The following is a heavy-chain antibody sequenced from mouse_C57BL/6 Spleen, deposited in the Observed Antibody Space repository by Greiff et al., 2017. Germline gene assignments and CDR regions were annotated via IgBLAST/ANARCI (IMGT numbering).Heavy chain of an antibody. CDR1: GYTFTSYW. CDR2: IDPSDSYT. CDR3: ARRRAITTVVATEDDFDY. Sequence: QVLLQQPGAELVMPGASVKLSCKASGYTFTSYWMHWVKQRPGQGLEWIGEIDPSDSYTNYNQKFKGKSTLTVDKSSSTAYMQLSSLTSEDAAVYYCARRRAITTVVATEDDFDYWGQGTTLTVSS. J-gene: IGHJ2*01. V-gene: IGHV1-69*01. D-gene: IGHD1-1*01.